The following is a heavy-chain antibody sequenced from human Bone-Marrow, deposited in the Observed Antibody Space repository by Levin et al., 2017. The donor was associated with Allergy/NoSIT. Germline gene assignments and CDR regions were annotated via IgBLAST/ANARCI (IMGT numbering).Heavy chain of an antibody. CDR1: GFTFSNAW. D-gene: IGHD3-22*01. J-gene: IGHJ4*02. Sequence: GESLKISCAASGFTFSNAWMSWVRQAPGKGLEWVGRIKSKTDGGTTDYAAPVKGRFTISRDDSKNTLYLQMNSLKTEDTAVYYCTTEGGYYDSSGYYYLDYWGQGTLVTVSS. CDR3: TTEGGYYDSSGYYYLDY. V-gene: IGHV3-15*01. CDR2: IKSKTDGGTT.